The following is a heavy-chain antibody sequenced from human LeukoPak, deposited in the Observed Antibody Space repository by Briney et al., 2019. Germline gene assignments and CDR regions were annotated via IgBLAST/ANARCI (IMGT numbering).Heavy chain of an antibody. D-gene: IGHD3-10*01. CDR3: ARDHVLLWFGDRGYYGMDV. CDR1: GYTFTSYG. J-gene: IGHJ6*02. V-gene: IGHV1-18*01. Sequence: GASVKVSCRASGYTFTSYGISWVRQAPGQGLEWMGWISAYNGNTNYAQKLQGRVTMTIDTSTSTAYMELRSLRSDDTAVYYCARDHVLLWFGDRGYYGMDVWGQGTTVTVSS. CDR2: ISAYNGNT.